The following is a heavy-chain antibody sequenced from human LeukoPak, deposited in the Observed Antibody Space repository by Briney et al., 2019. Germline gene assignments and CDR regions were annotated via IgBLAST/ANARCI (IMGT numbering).Heavy chain of an antibody. CDR3: ARGRLIGAPDERYYLDY. J-gene: IGHJ4*02. D-gene: IGHD2-2*01. Sequence: SVTVSCKVSGGTFSSNAISWVRQAPGQGLEWMGGIIPIFNIVNCAHKFQGRVTITADKSTSTASMELISLRFEDTAVYYCARGRLIGAPDERYYLDYWGQGTLVTVSS. CDR1: GGTFSSNA. V-gene: IGHV1-69*10. CDR2: IIPIFNIV.